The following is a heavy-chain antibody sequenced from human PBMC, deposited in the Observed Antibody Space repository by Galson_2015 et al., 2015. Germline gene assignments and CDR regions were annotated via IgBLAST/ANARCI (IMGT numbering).Heavy chain of an antibody. V-gene: IGHV2-5*02. Sequence: PALVKPTQTLTLTCTFSGFSLSTRGVGVGWIRQSPGEALEWLALIYWDDDKRYSPSLKSRLTIAKDTSKNQVVLTMTNMDPVDTATYYCARQIYSRADYWGQGTLVTVSS. CDR2: IYWDDDK. CDR1: GFSLSTRGVG. D-gene: IGHD6-13*01. J-gene: IGHJ4*02. CDR3: ARQIYSRADY.